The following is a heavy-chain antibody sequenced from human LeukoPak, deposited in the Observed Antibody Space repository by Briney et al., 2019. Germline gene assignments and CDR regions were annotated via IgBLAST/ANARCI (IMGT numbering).Heavy chain of an antibody. V-gene: IGHV3-11*01. D-gene: IGHD6-6*01. CDR3: ARRKRSFDY. Sequence: GGSLRLSCAAAGFTFSDSYMSWIRQAPGKGLEWVSYISSSVSTTYYADSVKGRFTISRDNAKNSLFLQMNSLRAEDTAVYYCARRKRSFDYWGQGTLVTVSS. J-gene: IGHJ4*02. CDR1: GFTFSDSY. CDR2: ISSSVSTT.